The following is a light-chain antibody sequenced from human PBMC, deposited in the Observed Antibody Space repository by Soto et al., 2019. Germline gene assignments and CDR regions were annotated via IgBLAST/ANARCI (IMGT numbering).Light chain of an antibody. CDR1: QSVNTN. V-gene: IGKV3-15*01. Sequence: EIVMTLYPATLSVSPGERATLSCRASQSVNTNLAWYQQKPGQAPRLLIYGASTRATGIPARFSGSGSGTEFTLTISSLQSEDFAVYYCQQYNNWPTWTFGQGTKVDI. CDR2: GAS. J-gene: IGKJ1*01. CDR3: QQYNNWPTWT.